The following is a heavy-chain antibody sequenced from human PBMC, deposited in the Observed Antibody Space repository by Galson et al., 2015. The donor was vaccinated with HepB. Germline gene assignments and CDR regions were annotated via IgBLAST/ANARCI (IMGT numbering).Heavy chain of an antibody. J-gene: IGHJ4*02. CDR1: GGSFSGYY. CDR3: ARGFGGATPVGVDY. Sequence: ETLSLTCAVYGGSFSGYYWRWIRQPPGKGLEWIGEINHSGSTNYNPSLKSRVTISVDTSKNQFSLKLSSWTAADTAVYYCARGFGGATPVGVDYWGQGTLVTVSS. CDR2: INHSGST. V-gene: IGHV4-34*01. D-gene: IGHD1-26*01.